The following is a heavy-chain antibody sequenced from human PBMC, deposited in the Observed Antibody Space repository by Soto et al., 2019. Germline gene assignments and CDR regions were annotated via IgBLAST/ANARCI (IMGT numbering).Heavy chain of an antibody. D-gene: IGHD1-20*01. Sequence: LETLSLTCSVSGGSITSDYWAWIRQPPGKGLEWIAYMYDTGITNYTPSTSYNPSLKSRVTMSVDTSKNQFSLKLISVTDADTAVYYCVRGEDAFLYNGLDIWGQWTTVTVSS. CDR2: MYDTGITNYTPST. J-gene: IGHJ6*02. CDR3: VRGEDAFLYNGLDI. V-gene: IGHV4-59*01. CDR1: GGSITSDY.